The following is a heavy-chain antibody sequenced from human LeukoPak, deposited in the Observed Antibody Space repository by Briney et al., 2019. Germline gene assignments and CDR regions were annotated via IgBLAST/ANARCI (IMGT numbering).Heavy chain of an antibody. V-gene: IGHV4-34*01. J-gene: IGHJ5*02. CDR3: ARDNAYYGSGRNNWFDP. CDR1: GGSFSGYY. CDR2: IYHSGST. Sequence: SETLSLTCAVYGGSFSGYYWSWIRQPPGKGLEWIGSIYHSGSTYYNPSLKSRVTISVDTSKNQFSLKLSSVTAADTAVYYCARDNAYYGSGRNNWFDPWGQGTLVTVSS. D-gene: IGHD3-10*01.